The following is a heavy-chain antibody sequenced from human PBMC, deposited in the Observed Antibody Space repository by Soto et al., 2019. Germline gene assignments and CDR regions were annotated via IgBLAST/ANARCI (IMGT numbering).Heavy chain of an antibody. V-gene: IGHV4-31*03. Sequence: QVQLQESGPGLVKPSQTLSLTCTVSGGSISSGGYYWSWIRQHPGKGLEWIGYIYYSGSTYYNPSLKSRVTISVDTSKTQFSLKLSSVTAADTAVYYCAREATVVPAAMPGYYMDVWGKGTTVTVSS. J-gene: IGHJ6*03. CDR3: AREATVVPAAMPGYYMDV. D-gene: IGHD2-2*01. CDR1: GGSISSGGYY. CDR2: IYYSGST.